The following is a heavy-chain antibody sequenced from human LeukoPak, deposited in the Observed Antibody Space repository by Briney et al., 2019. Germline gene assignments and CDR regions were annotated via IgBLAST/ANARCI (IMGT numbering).Heavy chain of an antibody. V-gene: IGHV3-74*01. D-gene: IGHD3-10*02. Sequence: PGGSLRLSCAASGFTVSVFCMGAVRETPGKGLMWVARIKSDGSTIYADSVQGRFTISRDNAKNMVYLQMNSLRAEDTAVYYCAELGITMIGGVWGKGTTVTISS. CDR2: IKSDGST. J-gene: IGHJ6*04. CDR1: GFTVSVFC. CDR3: AELGITMIGGV.